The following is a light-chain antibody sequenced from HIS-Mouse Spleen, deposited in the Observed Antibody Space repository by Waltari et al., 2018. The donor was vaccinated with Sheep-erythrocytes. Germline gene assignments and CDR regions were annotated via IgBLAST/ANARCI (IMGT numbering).Light chain of an antibody. CDR3: CSYAGSYNHV. CDR1: SSDVGGYNY. CDR2: EVS. V-gene: IGLV2-11*01. J-gene: IGLJ1*01. Sequence: QSALTQPRSVSGSPGQSVTISCTGTSSDVGGYNYVSWYQQHPGKAPKLMIYEVSKRPSGVPDRFSCSKSGNTASLTISGLQAEDEADYYCCSYAGSYNHVFATGTKVTVL.